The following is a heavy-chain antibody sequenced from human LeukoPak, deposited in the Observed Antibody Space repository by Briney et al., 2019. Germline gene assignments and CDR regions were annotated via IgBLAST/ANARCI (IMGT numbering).Heavy chain of an antibody. CDR2: IYHTGST. V-gene: IGHV4-4*02. CDR3: ARDHRTQRYFDR. Sequence: PSETLSLTCAVSGGSITTKNWWIWVRQPPGRGLEWIGEIYHTGSTNYHPSLKSRLTISRDKSKNQFSLKLSSVTAADTAVYFCARDHRTQRYFDRWGQGTLVTVSS. D-gene: IGHD3-9*01. J-gene: IGHJ4*02. CDR1: GGSITTKNW.